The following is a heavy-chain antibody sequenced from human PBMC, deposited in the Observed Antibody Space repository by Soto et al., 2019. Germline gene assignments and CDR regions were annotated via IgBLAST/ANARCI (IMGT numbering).Heavy chain of an antibody. J-gene: IGHJ3*02. CDR2: IFYSGTT. V-gene: IGHV4-31*03. D-gene: IGHD2-2*01. CDR3: ASYQQSYAFDI. CDR1: GCSISSGCYY. Sequence: QVQLQESGPGLVKPSQTLSLTCTVSGCSISSGCYYWSWIRQHPGKGLECIVYIFYSGTTFYIPAPKSRVTISVDTSKNQFSLKLSSVTAADTAVYYCASYQQSYAFDIWGQGTMFTVSS.